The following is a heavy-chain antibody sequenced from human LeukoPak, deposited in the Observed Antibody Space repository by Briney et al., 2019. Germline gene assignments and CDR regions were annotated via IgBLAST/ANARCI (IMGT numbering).Heavy chain of an antibody. CDR3: ARGGDTWITIFGAVTHYYYYYYMDV. D-gene: IGHD3-3*01. CDR1: GGTFSSYA. Sequence: SVKVSFKASGGTFSSYAISWVRQAPGQGLEWMGGIIPIFGTANYAQKFQGRVTITADESTSTAYMELRSLRSDDTAVYYCARGGDTWITIFGAVTHYYYYYYMDVWGKGTTVTVSS. V-gene: IGHV1-69*13. CDR2: IIPIFGTA. J-gene: IGHJ6*03.